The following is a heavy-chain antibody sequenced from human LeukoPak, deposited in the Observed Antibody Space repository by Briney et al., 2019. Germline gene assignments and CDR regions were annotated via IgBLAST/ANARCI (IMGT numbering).Heavy chain of an antibody. Sequence: SETLSLTSAVYGGSFSGYYWSWIRQPPGKGLEWIGEINHSGSTNYNPSLKSRVTISVDTSKNRFSLKLSSVTAADTAVYYCASSTAMVPFDYWGQGTLVTVFS. D-gene: IGHD5-18*01. CDR2: INHSGST. V-gene: IGHV4-34*01. J-gene: IGHJ4*02. CDR1: GGSFSGYY. CDR3: ASSTAMVPFDY.